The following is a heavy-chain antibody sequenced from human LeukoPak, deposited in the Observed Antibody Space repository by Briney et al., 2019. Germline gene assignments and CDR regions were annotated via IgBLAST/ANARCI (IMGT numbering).Heavy chain of an antibody. Sequence: PSETLSLTCTVSGGSISSSSYYWGWIRQPPGKGLEWIGEINHSGSTNYNPSLKSRVTISVDTSKNQFSLKLSSVTAADTAVYYCARPVAATYYYYGMDVWGQGTTVTVSS. V-gene: IGHV4-39*07. D-gene: IGHD2-15*01. CDR2: INHSGST. J-gene: IGHJ6*02. CDR1: GGSISSSSYY. CDR3: ARPVAATYYYYGMDV.